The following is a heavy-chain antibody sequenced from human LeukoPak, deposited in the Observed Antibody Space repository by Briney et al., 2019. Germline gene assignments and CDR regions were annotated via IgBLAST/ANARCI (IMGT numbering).Heavy chain of an antibody. D-gene: IGHD3-22*01. Sequence: GVSLRLSCAASGFTFSDYSINWVRQAPGEGLEWVSSINRTRTSIYYADAVKGLFTISRDNAKSSLYLQMNSLRAEDTARYYCVRLRRNSDRSGYYYFYNYWGQGIQVTVSS. CDR1: GFTFSDYS. CDR3: VRLRRNSDRSGYYYFYNY. J-gene: IGHJ4*02. V-gene: IGHV3-21*01. CDR2: INRTRTSI.